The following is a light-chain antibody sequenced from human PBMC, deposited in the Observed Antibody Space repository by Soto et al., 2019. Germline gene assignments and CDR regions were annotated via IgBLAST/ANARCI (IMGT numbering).Light chain of an antibody. CDR1: SSDVGGYNY. CDR3: CSYAGNYTHV. CDR2: DVS. J-gene: IGLJ1*01. Sequence: QSALTQPRSVSGSPGQSVTISCTGTSSDVGGYNYVSWYQQHPGKAHKLMIYDVSKRPSGVPDRFSGSKSGNTASLTISGLLAEDEADYYCCSYAGNYTHVFGTGTKLTVL. V-gene: IGLV2-11*01.